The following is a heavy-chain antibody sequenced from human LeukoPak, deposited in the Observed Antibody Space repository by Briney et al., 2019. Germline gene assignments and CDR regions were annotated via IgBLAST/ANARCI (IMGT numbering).Heavy chain of an antibody. V-gene: IGHV1-2*02. CDR1: GYTFTSYG. CDR2: INPNSGGT. CDR3: ARMGSDSSGWYYFDY. D-gene: IGHD6-19*01. Sequence: ASVKVSCKASGYTFTSYGISWVRQAPGQGLEWMGWINPNSGGTNYAQKFQGRVTMTRDTSISTAYMELSRLRSDDTAVYYCARMGSDSSGWYYFDYWGQGTLVTVSS. J-gene: IGHJ4*02.